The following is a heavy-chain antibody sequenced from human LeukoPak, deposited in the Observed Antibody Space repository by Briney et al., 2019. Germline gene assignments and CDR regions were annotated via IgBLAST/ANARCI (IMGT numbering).Heavy chain of an antibody. CDR3: ARLGIAAAGTRDDY. CDR2: INPSGGST. Sequence: ASVTVSFKASGYTFTIYYMHWVRQAPGQGLEWMGIINPSGGSTSYAQKFQGRVTMTRDTSTSTVYMELSSLRSEDTAVYYCARLGIAAAGTRDDYWGQGTLVTVSS. V-gene: IGHV1-46*01. D-gene: IGHD6-13*01. J-gene: IGHJ4*02. CDR1: GYTFTIYY.